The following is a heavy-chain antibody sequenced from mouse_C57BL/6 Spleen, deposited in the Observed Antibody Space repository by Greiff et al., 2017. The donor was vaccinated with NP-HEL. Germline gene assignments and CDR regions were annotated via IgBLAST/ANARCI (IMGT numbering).Heavy chain of an antibody. CDR1: GFSLSTSGMG. V-gene: IGHV8-12*01. CDR3: ARSLFDY. J-gene: IGHJ2*01. CDR2: TYWDDDK. Sequence: VKLMESGPGILQPSQTLSLTCSSSGFSLSTSGMGVSWTRQPPGKGLEWLVHTYWDDDKCAHPFLKRPLTISKDTSTNQVFLKLTSVDTADTATYYCARSLFDYWGQGTTLTVSS.